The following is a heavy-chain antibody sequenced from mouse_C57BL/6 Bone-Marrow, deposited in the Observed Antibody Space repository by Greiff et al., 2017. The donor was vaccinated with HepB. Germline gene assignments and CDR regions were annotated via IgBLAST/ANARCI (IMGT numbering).Heavy chain of an antibody. D-gene: IGHD1-1*01. J-gene: IGHJ2*01. CDR3: AREYYGCSFYY. Sequence: EVKVVDSGGGLVKPGGSLKLSCAASGFTFSDYGMHWVRQAPEKGLEWVAYISSGSSTIYYADTVKGRFTISRDNAKNTLFLQMTSLRFEDTAMFYCAREYYGCSFYYWGQGTTLTVSS. CDR1: GFTFSDYG. CDR2: ISSGSSTI. V-gene: IGHV5-17*01.